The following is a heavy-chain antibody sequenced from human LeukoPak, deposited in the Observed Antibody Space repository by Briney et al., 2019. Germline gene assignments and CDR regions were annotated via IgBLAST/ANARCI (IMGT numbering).Heavy chain of an antibody. J-gene: IGHJ4*02. V-gene: IGHV3-21*05. CDR1: GFTFSDYT. CDR3: AKDMPSYSSGWKPFDY. CDR2: ISNSSSFI. D-gene: IGHD6-19*01. Sequence: GGSLRLSCAASGFTFSDYTMNWVRQAPGKGLEWISYISNSSSFIFYADSVKGRFTISRDNSKNSLYLQMNSLRTEDTALYYCAKDMPSYSSGWKPFDYWGQGTLVTVSS.